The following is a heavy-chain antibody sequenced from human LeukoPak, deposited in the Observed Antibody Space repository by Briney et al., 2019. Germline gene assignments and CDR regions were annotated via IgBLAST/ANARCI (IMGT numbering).Heavy chain of an antibody. J-gene: IGHJ4*02. D-gene: IGHD5-18*01. CDR2: LCSGGST. CDR1: GFTVSSNC. Sequence: PGGSLRLSCAASGFTVSSNCMTWVRQAPGMDLEWVSVLCSGGSTYYADSVKGRFTISTDNSKNTLYLQMNSLRAEDTAVYYCARKVGYGYALDYWGQGTLVTVSS. V-gene: IGHV3-53*01. CDR3: ARKVGYGYALDY.